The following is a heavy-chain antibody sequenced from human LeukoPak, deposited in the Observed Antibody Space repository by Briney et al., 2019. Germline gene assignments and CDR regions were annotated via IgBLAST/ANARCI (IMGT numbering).Heavy chain of an antibody. CDR2: IKQDGSEK. D-gene: IGHD2-2*01. V-gene: IGHV3-7*01. CDR1: GFTFSSYW. CDR3: ARDRKRDCSSTSCPRGAGY. J-gene: IGHJ4*02. Sequence: PGGSLRLSCAASGFTFSSYWMSWVRQAPGKGLEWVANIKQDGSEKYYVDSVKGRFTISRDNAKNSLYLQMNSLRAEDTAVYYCARDRKRDCSSTSCPRGAGYWGQGTLVTVSS.